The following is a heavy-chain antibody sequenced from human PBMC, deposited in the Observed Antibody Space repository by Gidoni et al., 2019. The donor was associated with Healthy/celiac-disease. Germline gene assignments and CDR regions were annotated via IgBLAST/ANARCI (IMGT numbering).Heavy chain of an antibody. Sequence: EVQLVESGGGLVKPGGSLRLSCAASGFTFRSYSMNWVRQAPGKGLGWVSSISSSSSYIYYADSVKGRFTISRDNAKNSLYLQMNSLRAEDTAVYYCARVNIVVVPAAISNYGMDVWGQGTTVTVSS. CDR1: GFTFRSYS. CDR2: ISSSSSYI. D-gene: IGHD2-2*01. J-gene: IGHJ6*02. V-gene: IGHV3-21*01. CDR3: ARVNIVVVPAAISNYGMDV.